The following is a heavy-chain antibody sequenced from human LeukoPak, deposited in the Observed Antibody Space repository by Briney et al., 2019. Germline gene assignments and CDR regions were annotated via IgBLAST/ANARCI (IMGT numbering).Heavy chain of an antibody. CDR3: ARDSSSLNWFDP. Sequence: GASVKVSCKASGYTFTSYDINWVRQATGQGLEWMGWMKPNSGNTGYAQKFQGRVTMTRNTSISTAYMELSSLRSEDTAVYYCARDSSSLNWFDPWGQGTLVTVSS. J-gene: IGHJ5*02. V-gene: IGHV1-8*01. CDR1: GYTFTSYD. CDR2: MKPNSGNT. D-gene: IGHD3-10*01.